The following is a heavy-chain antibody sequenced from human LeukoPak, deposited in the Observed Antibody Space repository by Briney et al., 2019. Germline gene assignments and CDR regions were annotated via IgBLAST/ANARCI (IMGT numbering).Heavy chain of an antibody. Sequence: SDTVPLICGVYGRPFSGYYWSWIRQPPGKGLEWIGEINHSGSTNYNPSLKSRVTISVDTSKNQFSLKLSSVTAADTAVYYCARGRPYYDILTGYPPDNWFDPWGQGTLVTVSS. J-gene: IGHJ5*02. V-gene: IGHV4-34*01. CDR3: ARGRPYYDILTGYPPDNWFDP. D-gene: IGHD3-9*01. CDR1: GRPFSGYY. CDR2: INHSGST.